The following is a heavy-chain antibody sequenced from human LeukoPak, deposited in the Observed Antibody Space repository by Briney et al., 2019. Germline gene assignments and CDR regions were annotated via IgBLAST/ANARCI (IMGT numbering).Heavy chain of an antibody. V-gene: IGHV3-21*01. CDR2: IDFTSRYI. D-gene: IGHD6-13*01. J-gene: IGHJ3*01. CDR3: ARGRIAAAGHLSV. CDR1: GFTFSSYS. Sequence: KPGGSLRLSCAASGFTFSSYSMNWVRQAPGKGLEWVSSIDFTSRYIYNADSVKGRFTISRDNAKNSLYLQMNSLRAEDTAVYYCARGRIAAAGHLSVWGQGTMVTVSS.